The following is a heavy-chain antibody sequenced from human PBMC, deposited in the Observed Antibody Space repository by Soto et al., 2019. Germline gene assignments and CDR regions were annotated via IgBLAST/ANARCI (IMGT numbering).Heavy chain of an antibody. J-gene: IGHJ4*02. D-gene: IGHD1-26*01. Sequence: EVQLVESGGGLVRPGESLRLSCAASGFTFTSAWINWVRQAPGKGLEWAGRIKSKTDGGTVDYGAPVKGRFTISRDDSKNTAYLQMNSLRNEDTAVYYCTTAERGGSYYADYGGQGTLVTVSS. CDR1: GFTFTSAW. CDR3: TTAERGGSYYADY. CDR2: IKSKTDGGTV. V-gene: IGHV3-15*07.